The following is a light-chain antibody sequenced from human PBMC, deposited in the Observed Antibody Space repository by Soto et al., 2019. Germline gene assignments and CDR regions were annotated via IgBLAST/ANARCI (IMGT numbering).Light chain of an antibody. V-gene: IGLV6-57*01. CDR1: SGSIASNY. J-gene: IGLJ3*02. CDR2: EDN. Sequence: NFMLTQPHSVSESPGKTVIISCTRSSGSIASNYVQWYQQRPGSSPTTVIYEDNQRPSGVPDRFSGSIDSSSNSASLTISGLATEDKADYYFHSYDATNQLFAGGTK. CDR3: HSYDATNQL.